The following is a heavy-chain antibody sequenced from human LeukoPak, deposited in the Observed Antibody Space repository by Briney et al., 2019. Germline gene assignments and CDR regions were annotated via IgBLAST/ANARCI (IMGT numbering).Heavy chain of an antibody. CDR1: GSTFSTYS. Sequence: GGSLRLSCAASGSTFSTYSMNWVRQAPGKGLEWVSSISGSSTYIYYADSVKGRFTISRDNAKNSLYLQVNSLRAEDTAVYYCAKGGKWDVTPFDYWGQGTLVTVSS. V-gene: IGHV3-21*04. CDR3: AKGGKWDVTPFDY. CDR2: ISGSSTYI. D-gene: IGHD1-26*01. J-gene: IGHJ4*02.